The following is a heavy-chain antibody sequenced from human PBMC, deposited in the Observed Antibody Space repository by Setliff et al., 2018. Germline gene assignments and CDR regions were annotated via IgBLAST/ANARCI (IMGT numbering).Heavy chain of an antibody. CDR1: GGSISSRTYY. V-gene: IGHV4-61*09. Sequence: SETLSLTCNVSGGSISSRTYYWSWIRQPAGKGLEWIGHIYTSWSTNYNPSLKSRVTMSVDTTKNQFSLSLTSVTAADTAVYYCARGGTFRYFDYWGQGTPVTVSS. D-gene: IGHD5-12*01. J-gene: IGHJ4*02. CDR2: IYTSWST. CDR3: ARGGTFRYFDY.